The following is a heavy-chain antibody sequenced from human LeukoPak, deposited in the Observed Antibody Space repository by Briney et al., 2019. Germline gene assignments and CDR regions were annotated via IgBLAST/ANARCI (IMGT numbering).Heavy chain of an antibody. V-gene: IGHV3-33*01. D-gene: IGHD5-18*01. CDR1: GFTFRSYG. Sequence: GGSLRLSCAASGFTFRSYGMHWVRQAPGKGLEWVAVIWSDGSNKFYADSMKGRFTISRDNSKNTLYLQMNGLRAEDTAVYYCARDYRIGMVTYLMGYWGQGTLVTVSS. CDR2: IWSDGSNK. J-gene: IGHJ4*02. CDR3: ARDYRIGMVTYLMGY.